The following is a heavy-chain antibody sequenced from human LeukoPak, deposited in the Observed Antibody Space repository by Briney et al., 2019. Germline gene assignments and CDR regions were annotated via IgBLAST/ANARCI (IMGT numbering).Heavy chain of an antibody. J-gene: IGHJ3*02. D-gene: IGHD3-22*01. CDR2: IYYSGCI. CDR1: GGSISSSSYY. CDR3: ARGVGNYYDNSGYYYDAFDI. V-gene: IGHV4-39*02. Sequence: TSETLSLTCTVSGGSISSSSYYWGWIRQPPGKGLEWIGSIYYSGCIYYNRSLNSRFTISVDRPNNNFTLKLCSVTTAATTVYYCARGVGNYYDNSGYYYDAFDIWGQGTMVTVSS.